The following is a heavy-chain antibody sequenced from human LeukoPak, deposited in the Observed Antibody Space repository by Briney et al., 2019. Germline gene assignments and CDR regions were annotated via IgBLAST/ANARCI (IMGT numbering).Heavy chain of an antibody. J-gene: IGHJ4*02. Sequence: AASVKVSFKVSGYTLTELSMRWVRQAPGKGGEWMGGFDPEDGETIYAQKFQGRVTITEDTSTDTAYMELSSLRSEDTAVYYCATGIRGTFDYWGQGTLVTVSS. CDR2: FDPEDGET. CDR3: ATGIRGTFDY. D-gene: IGHD3-10*01. CDR1: GYTLTELS. V-gene: IGHV1-24*01.